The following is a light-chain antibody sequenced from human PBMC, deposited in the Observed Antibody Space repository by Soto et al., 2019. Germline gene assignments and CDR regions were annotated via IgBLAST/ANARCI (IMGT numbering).Light chain of an antibody. J-gene: IGLJ1*01. Sequence: TEHGTGSDFGGRPVTISCTGTSSDVGGYNYVSWYQQHPGKAPKLVIYDVSERPSGVPDRFSGSKSGNTASLTVSGLQADDEADYYCCSYAGSYTFYVFGTGTKVTVL. CDR1: SSDVGGYNY. V-gene: IGLV2-11*01. CDR2: DVS. CDR3: CSYAGSYTFYV.